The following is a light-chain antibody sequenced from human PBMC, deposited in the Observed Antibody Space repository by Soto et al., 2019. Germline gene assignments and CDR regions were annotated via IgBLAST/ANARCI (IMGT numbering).Light chain of an antibody. CDR1: QSVSSY. V-gene: IGKV3-11*01. J-gene: IGKJ5*01. Sequence: EIVLTQSPATLSLSPGVRATLSCRASQSVSSYLAWYQQKPGQAPRLLIYDASNRATGIPARFSGSGSGTDFTLTISSLEPEDFAGYYCQHRSNWPPITFGQGTRLEIK. CDR2: DAS. CDR3: QHRSNWPPIT.